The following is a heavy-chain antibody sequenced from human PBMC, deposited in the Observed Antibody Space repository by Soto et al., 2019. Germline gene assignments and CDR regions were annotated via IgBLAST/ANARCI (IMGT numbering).Heavy chain of an antibody. D-gene: IGHD3-3*01. V-gene: IGHV4-59*01. CDR1: GGSISSYY. J-gene: IGHJ6*02. CDR2: IYYSGST. Sequence: PSETLSLTCTVSGGSISSYYWSWIRQPPGKGLEWIGYIYYSGSTNYNPSLKSRVTISVDTSKNQFSLKLSSVTAADTAVYYCARYYDFWSGHYYYYYGMDVWGQGTTVTVSS. CDR3: ARYYDFWSGHYYYYYGMDV.